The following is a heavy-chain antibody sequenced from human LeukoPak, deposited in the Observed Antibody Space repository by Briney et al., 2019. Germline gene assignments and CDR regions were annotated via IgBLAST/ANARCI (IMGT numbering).Heavy chain of an antibody. J-gene: IGHJ4*02. CDR1: GFTVSSNF. CDR2: IYSDGST. D-gene: IGHD5-18*01. V-gene: IGHV3-53*01. Sequence: PGGSLRLSCAASGFTVSSNFMSWVRQAPGEGLEWVSVIYSDGSTYYADSVKGRFIISRDNSKNTLYLQMNSLRAEDTAVYYCARDLDSYGSYWGQGTLVTVSS. CDR3: ARDLDSYGSY.